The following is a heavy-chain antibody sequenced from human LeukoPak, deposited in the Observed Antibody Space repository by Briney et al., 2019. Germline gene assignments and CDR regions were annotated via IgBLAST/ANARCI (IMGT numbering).Heavy chain of an antibody. J-gene: IGHJ4*02. V-gene: IGHV3-30-3*01. Sequence: GGSLRLSCVASGFPFSSYWMTWVRQAPGKGLEWVAVISYDGSNKYYADSVKGRFTISRDNSKNTLYLQMNNLRAEDTAVYYCASIAGYSSGWSRKPFDYWGQGTLVTVSS. CDR2: ISYDGSNK. CDR3: ASIAGYSSGWSRKPFDY. CDR1: GFPFSSYW. D-gene: IGHD6-19*01.